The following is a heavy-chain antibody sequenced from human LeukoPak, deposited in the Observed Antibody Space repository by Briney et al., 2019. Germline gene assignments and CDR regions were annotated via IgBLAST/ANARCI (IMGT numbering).Heavy chain of an antibody. D-gene: IGHD4-23*01. CDR2: ISYSGST. V-gene: IGHV4-59*08. CDR1: GTSISSYF. CDR3: ASYGGNYYYYYMDV. Sequence: SETLSLTCNVFGTSISSYFWTWIRQPPGKGLEWIGYISYSGSTNYNPSLKSRVTISVDTSKNQFSLKLSSVTAADTAVYYCASYGGNYYYYYMDVWGKGTTVTISS. J-gene: IGHJ6*03.